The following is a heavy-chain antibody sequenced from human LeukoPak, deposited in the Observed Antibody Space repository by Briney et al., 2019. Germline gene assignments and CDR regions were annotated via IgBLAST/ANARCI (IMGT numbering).Heavy chain of an antibody. J-gene: IGHJ4*02. CDR3: ARDQYYHDPSSYYAYY. V-gene: IGHV3-33*01. Sequence: TGGSLRLSCAASGFTFSSYGMNWVRQAPGKGLEWVAVIWYDGSNKYYADSVKGRFTISRDNSKNTLYLRMNSLRAEDTAVYHCARDQYYHDPSSYYAYYWGQGTLVAVSS. CDR1: GFTFSSYG. D-gene: IGHD3-22*01. CDR2: IWYDGSNK.